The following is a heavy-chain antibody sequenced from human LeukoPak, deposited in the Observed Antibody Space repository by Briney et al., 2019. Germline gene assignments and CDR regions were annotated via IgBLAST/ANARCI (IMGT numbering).Heavy chain of an antibody. V-gene: IGHV3-48*04. CDR3: ASLDSSGYYYRKGVFDY. D-gene: IGHD3-22*01. CDR1: GFTFSSYS. CDR2: ISSRSATI. Sequence: GGSLRLSCAASGFTFSSYSMNWVRQAPGKGLEWVSYISSRSATIYYADSVKGRFTISRDNAKNSLYLQMNSLRAEDTAVYYCASLDSSGYYYRKGVFDYWGQGTLVTVSS. J-gene: IGHJ4*02.